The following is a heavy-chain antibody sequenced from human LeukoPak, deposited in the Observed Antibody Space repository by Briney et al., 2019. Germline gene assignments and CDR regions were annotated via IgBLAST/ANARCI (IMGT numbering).Heavy chain of an antibody. CDR1: GFTFSDYY. J-gene: IGHJ6*02. CDR2: ITSSSTYT. V-gene: IGHV3-11*05. CDR3: ARDKDSSSWYWYGTDV. D-gene: IGHD6-13*01. Sequence: GGSLRLSCAASGFTFSDYYMSWIRQAPGEGVEWGSYITSSSTYTNYAASVKGRFTIPRDNAKNSLYLQMTSLRAEDTAVYYCARDKDSSSWYWYGTDVWGQGTTVTVSS.